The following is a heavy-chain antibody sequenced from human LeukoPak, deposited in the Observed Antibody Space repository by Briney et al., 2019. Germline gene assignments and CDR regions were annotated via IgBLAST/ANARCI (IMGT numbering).Heavy chain of an antibody. CDR2: INPSGGTT. CDR3: AREAIFGVVREYYFDY. Sequence: ASVKVSCKVSGYTLTELSMHWVRQAPGKGLEWMGVINPSGGTTTYAQNFQGRVTMTRDTSTITVYMELSSLRSDDTAVYYCAREAIFGVVREYYFDYWGQGTLVTVS. V-gene: IGHV1-46*01. CDR1: GYTLTELS. D-gene: IGHD3-3*01. J-gene: IGHJ4*02.